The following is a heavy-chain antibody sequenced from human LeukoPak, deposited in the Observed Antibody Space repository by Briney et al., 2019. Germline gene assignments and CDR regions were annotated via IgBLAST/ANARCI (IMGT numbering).Heavy chain of an antibody. V-gene: IGHV3-30*02. CDR2: IRYDGSNK. J-gene: IGHJ4*02. Sequence: QTGGSLRLSCAASGFTFSSYGMHWVRQAPGKGLEWVAFIRYDGSNKYYADSVKGRFTISRDNSKNTLYLQMNSLRAEDTAVYYCARGIAARPKTGAANWGQGTLVTVSS. D-gene: IGHD6-6*01. CDR1: GFTFSSYG. CDR3: ARGIAARPKTGAAN.